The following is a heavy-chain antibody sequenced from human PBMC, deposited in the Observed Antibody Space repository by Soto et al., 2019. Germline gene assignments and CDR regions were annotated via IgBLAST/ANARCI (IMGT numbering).Heavy chain of an antibody. Sequence: ASVKVSCKASGYTFINYGINWVRQAPGQGLEWMGWISAYNGNTKDAQKFQDRVTMTTDTSTSTAYMKLTSVTAADTAVYFCARVTPRNSNLYFYDYWGQGTLVTVSS. J-gene: IGHJ4*02. D-gene: IGHD4-4*01. CDR1: GYTFINYG. CDR3: ARVTPRNSNLYFYDY. V-gene: IGHV1-18*01. CDR2: ISAYNGNT.